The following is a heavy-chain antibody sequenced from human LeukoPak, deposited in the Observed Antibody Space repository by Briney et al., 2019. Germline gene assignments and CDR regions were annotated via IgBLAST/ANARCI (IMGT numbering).Heavy chain of an antibody. CDR3: ARGDSGYLFDY. V-gene: IGHV1-2*02. CDR2: INPNSGGT. J-gene: IGHJ4*02. CDR1: GYTFTSYG. Sequence: GASVKVSCKASGYTFTSYGISWVRQAPGQGLEWMGWINPNSGGTNYAQKFQGRVTMTRDTSISTAYMELSRLRSDDTAVYYCARGDSGYLFDYWGQGTLVTVSS. D-gene: IGHD5-12*01.